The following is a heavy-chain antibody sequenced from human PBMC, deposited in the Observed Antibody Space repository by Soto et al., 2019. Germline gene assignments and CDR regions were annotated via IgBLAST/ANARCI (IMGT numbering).Heavy chain of an antibody. J-gene: IGHJ4*02. CDR1: GFTFSSYA. CDR2: ISYDGSNK. V-gene: IGHV3-30-3*01. CDR3: ARGGDGYSY. Sequence: QVQLVESGGGVVQPGRSLRLSCAASGFTFSSYAMHWVRQAPGKGLEWVAVISYDGSNKYYADSVKGRFTISRDNSKNTLYLQMNSLRAEDTAVYYCARGGDGYSYWGQGTLVTVSS. D-gene: IGHD5-12*01.